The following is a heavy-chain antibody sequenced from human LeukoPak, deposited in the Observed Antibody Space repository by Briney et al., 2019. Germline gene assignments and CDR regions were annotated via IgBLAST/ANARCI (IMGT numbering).Heavy chain of an antibody. J-gene: IGHJ5*02. CDR1: GDSIGRGSYY. CDR3: ARDICGYNYGCFDP. CDR2: IFNTGST. Sequence: TSETLSLTCAVSGDSIGRGSYYWGWIRQPAGKAPEWIGRIFNTGSTSYNPSLKSRVTISVDTSKNQFSLNLRSVTAADTAVYYCARDICGYNYGCFDPWGQGTLVTVSS. D-gene: IGHD5-18*01. V-gene: IGHV4-61*02.